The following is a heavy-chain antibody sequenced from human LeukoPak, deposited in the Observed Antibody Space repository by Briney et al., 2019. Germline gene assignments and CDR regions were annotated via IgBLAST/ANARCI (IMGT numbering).Heavy chain of an antibody. CDR1: GFTFSSYW. CDR2: IKQDGSEK. V-gene: IGHV3-7*03. D-gene: IGHD2-21*01. Sequence: GGSLRLSCAASGFTFSSYWMSWVRQAPGKGLEWVANIKQDGSEKYYVDSVKGRFTISRDNAKNSLYLQMKSLRAEDTAVYYCAKVEVVVAAYFDYWGQGTLVTVSS. CDR3: AKVEVVVAAYFDY. J-gene: IGHJ4*02.